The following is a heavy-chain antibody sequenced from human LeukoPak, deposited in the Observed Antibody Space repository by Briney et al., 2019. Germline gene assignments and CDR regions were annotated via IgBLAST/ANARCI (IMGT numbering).Heavy chain of an antibody. Sequence: SETLSLTCAVSGGSISSSNWWSWVRQPPGKGLEWIGEIYHSGSTNYNPSLKSRVTISVDKSKNQFSLKLSSVTAADTAVYYCARGTQWQPDANWFDPWGQGTLVAVSS. CDR3: ARGTQWQPDANWFDP. J-gene: IGHJ5*02. CDR2: IYHSGST. CDR1: GGSISSSNW. D-gene: IGHD6-19*01. V-gene: IGHV4-4*02.